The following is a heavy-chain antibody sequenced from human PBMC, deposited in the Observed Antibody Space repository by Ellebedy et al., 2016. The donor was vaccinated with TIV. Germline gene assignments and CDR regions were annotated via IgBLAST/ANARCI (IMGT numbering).Heavy chain of an antibody. J-gene: IGHJ4*02. CDR1: GFTLSSYA. V-gene: IGHV3-9*01. CDR2: ISWNSGSI. D-gene: IGHD6-13*01. CDR3: AKDTDLAGTGGGSFDY. Sequence: GGSLRLSCAASGFTLSSYAMSWVRQAPGKGLEWVSGISWNSGSIGYADSVKGRFTISRDNAKNSLYLQMNSLRAEDTALYYCAKDTDLAGTGGGSFDYWGQGTLVTVSS.